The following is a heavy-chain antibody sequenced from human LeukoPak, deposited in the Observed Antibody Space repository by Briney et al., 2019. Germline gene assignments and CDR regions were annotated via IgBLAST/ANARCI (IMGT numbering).Heavy chain of an antibody. V-gene: IGHV4-61*01. Sequence: PSETLSLTCTVSGGSVSNGSYYWSWIRQPPGTGLEWIGYIYYSGSTNHNPSLKSRVTISVDTSTNQFSLKLSSVTAADTAVYYCARGGGWYAFDYWGQGTLVTVSS. CDR2: IYYSGST. CDR1: GGSVSNGSYY. D-gene: IGHD6-19*01. J-gene: IGHJ4*02. CDR3: ARGGGWYAFDY.